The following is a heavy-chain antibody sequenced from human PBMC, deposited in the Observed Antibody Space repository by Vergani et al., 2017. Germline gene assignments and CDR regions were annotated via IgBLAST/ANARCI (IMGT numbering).Heavy chain of an antibody. CDR3: ARHRGSRGYSYGYGLDAFDI. CDR1: GFTFSRYS. D-gene: IGHD5-18*01. V-gene: IGHV3-30*03. CDR2: ISYDGSNK. Sequence: QVQLVESGGGVVQPGRSLRLSCAASGFTFSRYSMNWVRQAPGKGLEWVAVISYDGSNKYYADSVKGRFTISRDNSKNTLYLQMNSLRAEDTAVYYCARHRGSRGYSYGYGLDAFDIWGQGTMVTVSS. J-gene: IGHJ3*02.